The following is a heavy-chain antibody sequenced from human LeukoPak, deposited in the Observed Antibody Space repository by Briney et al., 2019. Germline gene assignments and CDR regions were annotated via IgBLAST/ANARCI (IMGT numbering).Heavy chain of an antibody. CDR2: ISSSGSTI. V-gene: IGHV3-48*03. D-gene: IGHD3-10*02. CDR1: GFTFSSYE. Sequence: GGSLRLSCAASGFTFSSYEMNWVRQAPGKGLEWVSYISSSGSTIHYADSVKGRFTISRDNAKNSLYLQMNSLRAEDTAVYYCAELGITMIGGVWGKGTTVTISS. J-gene: IGHJ6*04. CDR3: AELGITMIGGV.